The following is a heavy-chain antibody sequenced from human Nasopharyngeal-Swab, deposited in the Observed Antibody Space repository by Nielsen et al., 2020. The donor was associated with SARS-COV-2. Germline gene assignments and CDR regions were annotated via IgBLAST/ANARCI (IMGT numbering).Heavy chain of an antibody. Sequence: RQAPGKGLEWIGEINYSGSTNYNPSLNSRLTISIDRSKTQFSLKLRSVTAADTSVYYCARETGSGSYFGMDVWGQGTTVTVSS. D-gene: IGHD3-10*01. J-gene: IGHJ6*02. V-gene: IGHV4-34*01. CDR3: ARETGSGSYFGMDV. CDR2: INYSGST.